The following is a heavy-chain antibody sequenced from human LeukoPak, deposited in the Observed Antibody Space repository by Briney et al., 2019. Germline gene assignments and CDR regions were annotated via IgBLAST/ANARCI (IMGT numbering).Heavy chain of an antibody. D-gene: IGHD4-17*01. Sequence: GGSLRLSCVVSGFTVSSNYMSWVRQAPGKGLEWVSVIYSGGTTNYADSVKGRFTVHRDNSKNPLYLQMNSLRAEDTAVYYCASKLTTGYWGQGTLVTVSS. CDR1: GFTVSSNY. V-gene: IGHV3-66*01. CDR3: ASKLTTGY. CDR2: IYSGGTT. J-gene: IGHJ4*02.